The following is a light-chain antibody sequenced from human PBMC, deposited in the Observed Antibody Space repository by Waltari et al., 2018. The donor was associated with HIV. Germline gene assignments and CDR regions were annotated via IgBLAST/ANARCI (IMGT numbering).Light chain of an antibody. CDR1: TSNHGQNT. CDR3: AAWDDSLNGVV. Sequence: QSVLTQPPSASGTPGQGVTISCSGSTSNHGQNTVNWYQQFPGTAPKLLIYSNDQRPSGVPDRFSGSKSGTSASLAISGLQSEDDTDYYCAAWDDSLNGVVFGGGTTLTVL. V-gene: IGLV1-44*01. J-gene: IGLJ2*01. CDR2: SND.